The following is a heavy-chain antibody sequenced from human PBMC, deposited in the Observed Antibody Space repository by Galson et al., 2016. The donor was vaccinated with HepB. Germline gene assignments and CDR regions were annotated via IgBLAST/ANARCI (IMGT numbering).Heavy chain of an antibody. CDR1: GFTLGDYS. CDR3: TKDRVPLNSHSYYYGMYV. Sequence: SLRLSCAASGFTLGDYSMNWVRQAPGKGLEGVAVISYDGSNKYYADSVKGRFTISRDNSKNTLYLQMNSLRAEDTAVYYCTKDRVPLNSHSYYYGMYVWGQGTTVTVSS. D-gene: IGHD2-21*01. V-gene: IGHV3-30*18. CDR2: ISYDGSNK. J-gene: IGHJ6*02.